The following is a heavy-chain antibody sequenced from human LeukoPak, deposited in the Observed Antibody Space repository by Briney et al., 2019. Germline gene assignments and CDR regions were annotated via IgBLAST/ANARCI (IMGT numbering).Heavy chain of an antibody. V-gene: IGHV1-69*04. D-gene: IGHD1-26*01. Sequence: SVKVSCKASGGTFSSYAISWVRQAPGQGLEWMGRIIPILGIANYAQKFQGRVTITADKSTSTAYMELSSLRSEDTAVYYCARGLGVGASYLDYWAREPWSPSPQ. CDR2: IIPILGIA. CDR3: ARGLGVGASYLDY. J-gene: IGHJ4*02. CDR1: GGTFSSYA.